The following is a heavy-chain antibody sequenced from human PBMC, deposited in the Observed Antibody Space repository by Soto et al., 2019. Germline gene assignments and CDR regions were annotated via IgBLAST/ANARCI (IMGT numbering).Heavy chain of an antibody. Sequence: GASVKVSCKASGYTFTSYAMHCVRQAPGQRLEWMGWINAGNGNTKYSQKFQGRVTITRDTSASTAYMELSSLRSEDTAVYYCARKVCSSTSCYLDVWGKGTTVTVSS. CDR2: INAGNGNT. J-gene: IGHJ6*04. D-gene: IGHD2-2*01. CDR1: GYTFTSYA. V-gene: IGHV1-3*01. CDR3: ARKVCSSTSCYLDV.